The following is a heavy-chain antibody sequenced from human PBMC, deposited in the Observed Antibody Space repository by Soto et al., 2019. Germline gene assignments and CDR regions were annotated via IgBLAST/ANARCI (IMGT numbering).Heavy chain of an antibody. J-gene: IGHJ2*01. CDR1: GFTFSGSA. CDR3: TSGYGGGDWYFDL. V-gene: IGHV3-73*02. CDR2: IRNKANNYAT. Sequence: EVQLVESGGGLVQPGGSLKLSCAASGFTFSGSAMHWVRQASGKGLEWVGRIRNKANNYATTYAASVKGRFTISRDDSKNTAYLQMNSLKTEDTAVYYCTSGYGGGDWYFDLWGRGTLVTVSS. D-gene: IGHD4-17*01.